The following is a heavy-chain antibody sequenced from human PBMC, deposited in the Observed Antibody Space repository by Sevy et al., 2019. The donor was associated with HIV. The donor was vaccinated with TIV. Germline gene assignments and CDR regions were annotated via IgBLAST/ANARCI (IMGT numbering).Heavy chain of an antibody. Sequence: GGSLRLSCAASGFTFSSYAMHWVRQAPGKGLEWVAVISYDGSNKYYADSVKGRFTISRDNSKNTLYLQMNSLRAEDTAVYYCAREIAYYYDSSGYSDYWGQGTLVTVPS. CDR3: AREIAYYYDSSGYSDY. CDR1: GFTFSSYA. CDR2: ISYDGSNK. J-gene: IGHJ4*02. D-gene: IGHD3-22*01. V-gene: IGHV3-30*04.